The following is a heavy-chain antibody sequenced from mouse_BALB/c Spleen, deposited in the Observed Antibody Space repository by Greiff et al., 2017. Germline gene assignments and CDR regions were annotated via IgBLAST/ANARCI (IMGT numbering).Heavy chain of an antibody. CDR2: ISSGGGST. CDR1: GFAFSSYD. D-gene: IGHD1-1*01. Sequence: EVQGVESGGGLVKPGGSLKLSCAASGFAFSSYDMSWVRQTPEKRLEWVAYISSGGGSTYYPDTVKGRFTISRDNAKNTLYLQMSSLKSEDTAMYYCARYYGSSSFDYWGQGTTLTVSS. V-gene: IGHV5-12-1*01. J-gene: IGHJ2*01. CDR3: ARYYGSSSFDY.